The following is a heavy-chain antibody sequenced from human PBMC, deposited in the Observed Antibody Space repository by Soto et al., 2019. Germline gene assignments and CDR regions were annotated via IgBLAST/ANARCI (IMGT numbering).Heavy chain of an antibody. V-gene: IGHV5-51*01. CDR1: GSSFTTYC. CDR2: IYPGDSDT. J-gene: IGHJ4*02. Sequence: GESLKISCKGSGSSFTTYCIGWVRQMPGKGLEWMGLIYPGDSDTRYSPSFQGQVTISADKSISTAYLQWSSLKASDTAMYYCARHNPYYYDSSGYPGDYWGQGTRVTVSS. CDR3: ARHNPYYYDSSGYPGDY. D-gene: IGHD3-22*01.